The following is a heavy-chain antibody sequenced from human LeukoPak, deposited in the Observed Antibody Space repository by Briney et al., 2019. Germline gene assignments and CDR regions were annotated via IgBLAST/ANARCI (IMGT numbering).Heavy chain of an antibody. V-gene: IGHV4-34*01. J-gene: IGHJ4*02. CDR1: VGTFSGYY. CDR3: ARQRRPGYYGSGSYYPRGYFDY. D-gene: IGHD3-10*01. Sequence: SETLSLTCAVYVGTFSGYYWNWIRQSPGKGLEWIGEVNDSGSTNVNPSLRSRVIISVDTSKNQFSLKLSSVTAADTAVYYCARQRRPGYYGSGSYYPRGYFDYWGQGTLVTVSS. CDR2: VNDSGST.